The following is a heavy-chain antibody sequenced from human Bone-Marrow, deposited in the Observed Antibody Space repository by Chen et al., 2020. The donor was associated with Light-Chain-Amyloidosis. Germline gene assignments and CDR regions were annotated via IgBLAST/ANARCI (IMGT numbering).Heavy chain of an antibody. CDR1: GFDFNRYG. V-gene: IGHV3-30*02. CDR2: IRYESKNT. J-gene: IGHJ4*02. Sequence: QVQLVETGGGEVRPVGPLGLSRAAPGFDFNRYGMHWARQAPGRGLEWVAFIRYESKNTFYVDSVKGRFTSYRDDSTNTLYLQMDRLRSEDTAVYYCAKEERTGTWGWFFDFWGRGTPVTVSS. CDR3: AKEERTGTWGWFFDF. D-gene: IGHD7-27*01.